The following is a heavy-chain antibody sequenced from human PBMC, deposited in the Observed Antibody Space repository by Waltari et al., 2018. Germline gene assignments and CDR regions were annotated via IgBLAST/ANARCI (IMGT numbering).Heavy chain of an antibody. D-gene: IGHD3-10*01. V-gene: IGHV4-59*01. CDR2: ISYTGTT. CDR1: GGSIDSYD. J-gene: IGHJ6*02. Sequence: VKLRQSGPELVKSSETLSLTCSVSGGSIDSYDWTWIRQSPGKGLEWIGYISYTGTTNYNPSLESRVAISVDTSKNQLSRKLTSVTAADTAVYFCARRILHAAGSRGITDNYSMDVWGQGATVSVSS. CDR3: ARRILHAAGSRGITDNYSMDV.